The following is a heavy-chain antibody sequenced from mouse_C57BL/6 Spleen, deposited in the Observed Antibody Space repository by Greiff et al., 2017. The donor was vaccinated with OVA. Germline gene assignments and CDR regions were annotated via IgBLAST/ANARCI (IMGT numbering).Heavy chain of an antibody. J-gene: IGHJ1*03. CDR1: GFTFSSYA. CDR2: ISDGGSYT. Sequence: EVQGVESGGGLVKPGGSLKLSCAASGFTFSSYAMSWVRQTPEKRLEWVATISDGGSYTYYPDNVKGRFTISRDNAKNNLYLQMSHLKSEDTAMYYCARAKITTVVGYFDVWGTGTTVTVSS. D-gene: IGHD1-1*01. CDR3: ARAKITTVVGYFDV. V-gene: IGHV5-4*01.